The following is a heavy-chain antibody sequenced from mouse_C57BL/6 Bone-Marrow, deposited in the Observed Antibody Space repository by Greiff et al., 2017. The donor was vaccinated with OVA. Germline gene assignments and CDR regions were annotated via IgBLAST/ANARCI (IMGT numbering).Heavy chain of an antibody. D-gene: IGHD1-1*01. J-gene: IGHJ2*01. Sequence: VQLQQPGAELVRPGSSVKLSCKASGYTFTSYWMHWVKQRPIQGLEWIGNIDPSDSETHYNQKFKDKATLTVDKSSSTAYMQLSSLTSEDSAVYYCARGGCGSSYNVDYWGQGTTLTVSS. CDR1: GYTFTSYW. CDR2: IDPSDSET. V-gene: IGHV1-52*01. CDR3: ARGGCGSSYNVDY.